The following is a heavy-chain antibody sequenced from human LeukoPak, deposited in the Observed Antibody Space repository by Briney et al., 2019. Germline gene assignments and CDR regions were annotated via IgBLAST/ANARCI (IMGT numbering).Heavy chain of an antibody. J-gene: IGHJ6*02. D-gene: IGHD2-8*01. CDR2: ISSSSSYI. V-gene: IGHV3-21*01. Sequence: AGGSLRLSCGASGFTFSSYRMNWVRPAPGEGLGWVSSISSSSSYIYYADSVKGRFTISRDNAKNSLYLQMNSLRAEDTAVYYCARAPNIVLMVYAITYGMDVWGQGTTVTVSS. CDR1: GFTFSSYR. CDR3: ARAPNIVLMVYAITYGMDV.